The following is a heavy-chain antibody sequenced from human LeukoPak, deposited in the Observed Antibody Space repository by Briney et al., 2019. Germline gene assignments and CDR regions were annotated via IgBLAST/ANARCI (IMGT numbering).Heavy chain of an antibody. D-gene: IGHD2-15*01. CDR2: IIPIFGTA. J-gene: IGHJ6*03. V-gene: IGHV1-69*13. CDR1: GGTLSSYA. CDR3: ATAVAVGYYYYYMDV. Sequence: SVKVSCKASGGTLSSYAISWVRRAPGQGLEWMGGIIPIFGTANYAQKFQGRVTITADESTSTAYMELSSLRSEDTAVYYCATAVAVGYYYYYMDVWGKGTTVTVSS.